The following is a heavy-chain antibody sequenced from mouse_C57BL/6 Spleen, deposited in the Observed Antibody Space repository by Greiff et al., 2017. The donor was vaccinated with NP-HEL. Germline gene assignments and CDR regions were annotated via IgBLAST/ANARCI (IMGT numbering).Heavy chain of an antibody. V-gene: IGHV1-26*01. CDR3: ARMGDYDGDYYAMDY. D-gene: IGHD2-4*01. J-gene: IGHJ4*01. Sequence: EVKLQQSGPELVKPGASVKISCKASGYTFTDYYMNWVKQSHGKSLEWIGDINPNNGGTSYNQKFKGKATLTVDKSSSTAYMELRSLTSEDSAVYYCARMGDYDGDYYAMDYWGQGTSVTVSS. CDR1: GYTFTDYY. CDR2: INPNNGGT.